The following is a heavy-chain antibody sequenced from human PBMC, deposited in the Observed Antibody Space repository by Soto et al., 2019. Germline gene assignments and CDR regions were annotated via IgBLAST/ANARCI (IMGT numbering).Heavy chain of an antibody. CDR1: GFTFSTYW. D-gene: IGHD5-18*01. CDR3: ARGGSGYSYA. J-gene: IGHJ5*02. Sequence: PGGSLRLSCAASGFTFSTYWMHWVRQAPGKGLEWVSRINTDGSTTTYADSVKGRFTISRDNAKNTLYLQMNSLRAEDTAVYYCARGGSGYSYAWGQGNLVTVSS. V-gene: IGHV3-74*03. CDR2: INTDGSTT.